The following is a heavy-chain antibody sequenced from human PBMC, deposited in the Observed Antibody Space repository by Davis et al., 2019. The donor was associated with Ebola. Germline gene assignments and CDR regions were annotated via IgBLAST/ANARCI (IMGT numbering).Heavy chain of an antibody. CDR2: ISDDGNDK. V-gene: IGHV3-30-3*01. CDR3: GGAWD. J-gene: IGHJ4*02. CDR1: GFSFSSYA. Sequence: PGGSLRLSCAGSGFSFSSYAIHWVRQAPGKGPVWVAVISDDGNDKYYADSVRGRFTISRDNSKDTVHLQMNSLRADDTAVYYCGGAWDWGQGTLVTVSS. D-gene: IGHD1-26*01.